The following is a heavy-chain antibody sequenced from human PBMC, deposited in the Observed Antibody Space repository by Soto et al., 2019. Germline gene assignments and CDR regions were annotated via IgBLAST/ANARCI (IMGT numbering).Heavy chain of an antibody. CDR3: ARAARLRTYYDFWSGYSHALDY. Sequence: PSETLSLTCTVSGGSISSGGYYWSWIRQHPGKGLEWIGYIYYSGSTYYNPSLKSRVTISVDTSKNQFSLKLSSVTAADTAVYYCARAARLRTYYDFWSGYSHALDYWGQGTLVTVSS. CDR1: GGSISSGGYY. V-gene: IGHV4-31*03. CDR2: IYYSGST. J-gene: IGHJ4*02. D-gene: IGHD3-3*01.